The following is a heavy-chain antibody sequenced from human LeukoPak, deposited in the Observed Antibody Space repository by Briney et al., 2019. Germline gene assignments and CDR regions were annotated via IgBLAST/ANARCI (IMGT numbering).Heavy chain of an antibody. CDR1: GYTFTGYS. V-gene: IGHV1-2*02. CDR2: INPNSGVT. D-gene: IGHD2-2*01. Sequence: ASVKVSCKASGYTFTGYSMHWVRQAPGQGLEWMGWINPNSGVTNYAQKFQGRVTMTRDTSISTAYMELSRLRSDDTAVYYCARAPRGYCSSTSCYRYYFDYWGQGTLVTVSS. CDR3: ARAPRGYCSSTSCYRYYFDY. J-gene: IGHJ4*02.